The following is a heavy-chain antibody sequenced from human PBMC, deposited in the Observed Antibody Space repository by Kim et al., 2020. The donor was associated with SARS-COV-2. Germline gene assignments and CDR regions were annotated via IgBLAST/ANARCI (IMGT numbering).Heavy chain of an antibody. V-gene: IGHV4-4*02. CDR2: IDHSGTT. D-gene: IGHD6-19*01. Sequence: SETLSLTCVVSGGALSSSSCWSWVRQPPGKGLEWIGEIDHSGTTTYNPSLKSRVTISADEPKTHFSLRLKSVTAADTAVYFCARGVSSAWTLRPWFDPWG. CDR1: GGALSSSSC. J-gene: IGHJ5*02. CDR3: ARGVSSAWTLRPWFDP.